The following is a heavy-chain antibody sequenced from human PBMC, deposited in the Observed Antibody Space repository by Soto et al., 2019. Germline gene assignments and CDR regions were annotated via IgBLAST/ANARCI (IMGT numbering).Heavy chain of an antibody. D-gene: IGHD4-4*01. V-gene: IGHV3-53*01. Sequence: GGSLRLSCAASGFTVSSNYMSWVRQAPGKWLEWVSVLYRGGSTYYADSVKGRFTISRDNSKNTLYLQMSSLRVEDTAVYYCARPYDYSFPSAMDVWGQGXTVTVYS. CDR2: LYRGGST. J-gene: IGHJ6*02. CDR3: ARPYDYSFPSAMDV. CDR1: GFTVSSNY.